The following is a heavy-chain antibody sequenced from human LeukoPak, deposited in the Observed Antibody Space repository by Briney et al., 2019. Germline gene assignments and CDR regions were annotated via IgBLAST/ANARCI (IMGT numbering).Heavy chain of an antibody. CDR1: GYTFTGYY. CDR3: ARVGPVAYQLLDNWFDP. V-gene: IGHV1-2*02. D-gene: IGHD2-2*01. J-gene: IGHJ5*02. Sequence: ASVKVSCKASGYTFTGYYMHWVRQAPGQGLEWMGWVNLNSGGTNYAQKFQGRVTMTRDTSISTAYMELSRLRSDDTAVYYCARVGPVAYQLLDNWFDPWGQGTLVTVSS. CDR2: VNLNSGGT.